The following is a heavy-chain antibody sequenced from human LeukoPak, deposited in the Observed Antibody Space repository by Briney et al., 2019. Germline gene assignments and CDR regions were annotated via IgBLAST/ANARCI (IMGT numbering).Heavy chain of an antibody. Sequence: QTGGSLRLSCAASGFTVSSNYMSWVRQAPGKGLEWVSVIYSGGSTYYADSVKGRFTISRDNSKNTLYLQMNSLRAEDTAVYYCAAVHGDYETQSPLSFDYWGQGTLVTVSS. V-gene: IGHV3-53*01. CDR3: AAVHGDYETQSPLSFDY. CDR2: IYSGGST. CDR1: GFTVSSNY. J-gene: IGHJ4*02. D-gene: IGHD4-17*01.